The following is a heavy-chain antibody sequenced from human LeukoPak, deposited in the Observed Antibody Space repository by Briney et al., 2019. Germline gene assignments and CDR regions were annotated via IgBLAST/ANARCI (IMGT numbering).Heavy chain of an antibody. CDR1: GGSISSYY. D-gene: IGHD3-22*01. Sequence: SETLSLTCTVSGGSISSYYWSWIRQPPGKGLEWIGYIYYSGSTNYNPSLKSRVTISVDTSKNQFSLKLSSVTAADTAVYYCARALGYDSRNYYYYMDVWGKGTTVTISS. CDR3: ARALGYDSRNYYYYMDV. J-gene: IGHJ6*03. CDR2: IYYSGST. V-gene: IGHV4-59*01.